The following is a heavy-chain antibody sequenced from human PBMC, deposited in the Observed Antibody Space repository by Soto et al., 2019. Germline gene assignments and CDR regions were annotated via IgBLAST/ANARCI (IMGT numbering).Heavy chain of an antibody. J-gene: IGHJ4*02. Sequence: PGGSLRLSCAASRFTSSTSAMHWVRQAPGKGLEWVAVTSYDGTTKYYADSVKGRFTISRDNSKDTLSLQMNSLSTDDTAVYYCAREVVRPYFDYWGQGILVTVSS. D-gene: IGHD2-2*01. CDR2: TSYDGTTK. CDR3: AREVVRPYFDY. CDR1: RFTSSTSA. V-gene: IGHV3-30-3*01.